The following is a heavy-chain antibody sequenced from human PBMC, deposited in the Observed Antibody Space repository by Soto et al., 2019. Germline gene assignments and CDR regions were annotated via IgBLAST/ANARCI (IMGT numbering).Heavy chain of an antibody. J-gene: IGHJ5*02. Sequence: QVQLQESGPGLVKPSQTLSLTCTVSGGSISSGDYYWSWIRQPPGKGLEWIGYIYYSGSTYYNPSLKSRVAISVDTPKNQFSLKLSSVTAADTAVYYCARERPDGARLDPWGQGTLVTVSS. CDR1: GGSISSGDYY. CDR2: IYYSGST. D-gene: IGHD6-6*01. CDR3: ARERPDGARLDP. V-gene: IGHV4-30-4*01.